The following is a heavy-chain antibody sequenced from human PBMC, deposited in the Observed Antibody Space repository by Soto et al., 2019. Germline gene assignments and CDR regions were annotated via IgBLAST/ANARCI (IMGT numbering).Heavy chain of an antibody. CDR2: INGRGNSI. V-gene: IGHV3-21*01. CDR3: AREDGIVGATSAFDY. J-gene: IGHJ4*02. Sequence: EVLPVESGGGLVKPGGSLRLSCAASGFTFSTYNMNCVRQAPGKGLEWVSSINGRGNSIYYTDAVKGRFTISRDNAKTSLYLQMNSLRAEDTAVYYCAREDGIVGATSAFDYWGQGTLVTVSS. CDR1: GFTFSTYN. D-gene: IGHD1-26*01.